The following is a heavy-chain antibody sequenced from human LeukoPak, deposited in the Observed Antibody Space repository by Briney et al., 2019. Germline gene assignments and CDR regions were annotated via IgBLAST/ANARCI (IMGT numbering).Heavy chain of an antibody. CDR1: GFTFSSYW. CDR2: IFPSGGEI. D-gene: IGHD2-8*02. CDR3: ATYRQVLLPFES. V-gene: IGHV3-23*01. J-gene: IGHJ4*02. Sequence: GGSLRLSCAASGFTFSSYWMSWVRQPPGKGLEWVSSIFPSGGEIHYADSVRGRFTISRDNSKSTLSLQMNSLRAEDTAIYYCATYRQVLLPFESWGQGTLVTVSS.